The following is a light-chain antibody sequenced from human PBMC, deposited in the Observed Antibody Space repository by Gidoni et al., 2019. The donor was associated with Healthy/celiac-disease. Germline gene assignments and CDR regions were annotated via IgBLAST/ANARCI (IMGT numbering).Light chain of an antibody. V-gene: IGLV3-1*01. CDR1: KLGDKY. CDR2: QDS. CDR3: QAWDSSTVV. Sequence: YDLPLPLPVSVSPGQTASITCSGDKLGDKYACWYQQKPGQSPVLVIYQDSKRPSGIPERFSGSNSGNTATLTISGTQAMDEADYYCQAWDSSTVVFGGGTKLTVL. J-gene: IGLJ2*01.